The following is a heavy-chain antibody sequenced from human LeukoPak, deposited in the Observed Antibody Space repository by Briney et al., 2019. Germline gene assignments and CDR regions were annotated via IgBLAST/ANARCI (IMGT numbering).Heavy chain of an antibody. CDR1: GGSISSYY. J-gene: IGHJ6*03. CDR3: ARKPKYSGRDYMDV. V-gene: IGHV4-59*12. D-gene: IGHD1-26*01. Sequence: SETLSLTCTVSGGSISSYYWSWIRQSPGKGLEWIGHINYSGNSNYNPSLKSRVTLSVDTSKNQFSLRLSSVTAADTGLYYCARKPKYSGRDYMDVWGKGTTVTVSS. CDR2: INYSGNS.